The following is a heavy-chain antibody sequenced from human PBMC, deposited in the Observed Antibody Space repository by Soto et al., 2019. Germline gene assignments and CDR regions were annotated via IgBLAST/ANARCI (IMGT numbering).Heavy chain of an antibody. CDR2: IIPIFGTA. Sequence: ASVKVSCKASGGTFGSYAISWVRQAPGQGLEWMGGIIPIFGTANYAQKFQGRVTITADESTSTAYMELSSLRSEDTAVYYCARVVVVAASRYNWFDPWGQGTLVTVSS. D-gene: IGHD2-15*01. CDR1: GGTFGSYA. CDR3: ARVVVVAASRYNWFDP. J-gene: IGHJ5*02. V-gene: IGHV1-69*13.